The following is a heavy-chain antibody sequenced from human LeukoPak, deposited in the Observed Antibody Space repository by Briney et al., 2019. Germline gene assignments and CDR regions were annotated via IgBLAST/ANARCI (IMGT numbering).Heavy chain of an antibody. D-gene: IGHD3-22*01. Sequence: SHTLSPTCTVSGVSITSSYWSWLRQPPGKGLEWIGYVYYTGSTKYSPSLESRVTISVDTSKNQFSLKVNSVTAADTAVYYCARGFFDSRGYSNPFDIWGQGTMVTVSS. CDR1: GVSITSSY. CDR3: ARGFFDSRGYSNPFDI. J-gene: IGHJ3*02. CDR2: VYYTGST. V-gene: IGHV4-59*07.